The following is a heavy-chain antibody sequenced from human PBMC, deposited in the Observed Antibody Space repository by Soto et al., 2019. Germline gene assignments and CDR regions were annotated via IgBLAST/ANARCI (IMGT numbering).Heavy chain of an antibody. Sequence: QVQLQESGPGLVKPSQTLSLTCTVSGGSISRGGYYWSWIRQHPGKGLEWIGYIYYSGGTYYNPSRKSRVTISVDTCENQFSLRLSSVTAADTAVYYCAGKDSGYADYVDVWGKGTMVTVSS. D-gene: IGHD5-12*01. CDR1: GGSISRGGYY. CDR2: IYYSGGT. J-gene: IGHJ6*03. V-gene: IGHV4-31*03. CDR3: AGKDSGYADYVDV.